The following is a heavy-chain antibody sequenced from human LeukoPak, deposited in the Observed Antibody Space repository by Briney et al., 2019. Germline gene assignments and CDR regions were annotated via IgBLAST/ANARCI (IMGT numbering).Heavy chain of an antibody. CDR3: ARADYFYDSMVSWFDL. J-gene: IGHJ5*02. CDR2: INTNTGNP. CDR1: GYIFTRYA. Sequence: ASVKVSCKASGYIFTRYAINWVRQAPGQGLEWMAWINTNTGNPTFAQGFTGRFVFSLDTSVSTAYLQISDLKTEDTAVYYCARADYFYDSMVSWFDLWGQGTLVTVSS. D-gene: IGHD3-22*01. V-gene: IGHV7-4-1*02.